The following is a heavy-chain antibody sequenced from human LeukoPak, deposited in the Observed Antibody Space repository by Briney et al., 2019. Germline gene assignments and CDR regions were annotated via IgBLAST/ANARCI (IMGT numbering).Heavy chain of an antibody. V-gene: IGHV1-18*01. CDR1: GYTFTSYG. Sequence: ASVKVSCKASGYTFTSYGISWVLQAPGQGLEWMGWISAYNGNTNYAQKLQGRVTMTTDTSTSTAYMELRSLRSDDTAVYYCARSDLENDYGDYVGRYGMDVWGQGTTVTVSS. J-gene: IGHJ6*02. D-gene: IGHD4-17*01. CDR3: ARSDLENDYGDYVGRYGMDV. CDR2: ISAYNGNT.